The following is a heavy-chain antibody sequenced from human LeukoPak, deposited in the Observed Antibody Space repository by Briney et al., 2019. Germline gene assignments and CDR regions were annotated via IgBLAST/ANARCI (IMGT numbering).Heavy chain of an antibody. Sequence: GGSLRLSCAASGFTFSSYGMHWVRQAPGKGLEWVAVISYDGSNKYYADSVKGRFTISRDNSKNTLYLQMNSLRAEDTAVYYCAKDLVGATTDDYWGQGTLVTVSS. J-gene: IGHJ4*02. CDR1: GFTFSSYG. CDR2: ISYDGSNK. D-gene: IGHD1-26*01. CDR3: AKDLVGATTDDY. V-gene: IGHV3-30*18.